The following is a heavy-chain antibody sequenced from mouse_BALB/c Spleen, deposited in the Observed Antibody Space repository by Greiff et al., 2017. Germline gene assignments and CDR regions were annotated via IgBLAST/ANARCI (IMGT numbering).Heavy chain of an antibody. J-gene: IGHJ1*01. CDR2: INPSTGYT. V-gene: IGHV1-7*01. D-gene: IGHD2-3*01. CDR1: GYTFTSYW. CDR3: ARDWDDGSPLGYFDV. Sequence: QVQLQQSGAELAKPGASVKMSCKASGYTFTSYWMHWVKQRPGQGLEWIGYINPSTGYTEYNQKFKDKATLTADKSSSTAYMQLSSLTSEDSAVYYCARDWDDGSPLGYFDVWGAGTTVTVSS.